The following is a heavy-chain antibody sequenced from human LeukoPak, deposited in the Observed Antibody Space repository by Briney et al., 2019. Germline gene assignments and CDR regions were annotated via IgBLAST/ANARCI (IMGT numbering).Heavy chain of an antibody. J-gene: IGHJ3*02. D-gene: IGHD6-13*01. CDR1: GFTVSSNY. Sequence: GGSLRLSCAASGFTVSSNYMSWVRQAPGKGLEWVSVIYSGGSTYYADSVKGRFTISRDNSKNTLYLQMNSLRAEDTAVYYCARDDSSRHDAFDIWGQGTMVTVSS. CDR2: IYSGGST. V-gene: IGHV3-66*01. CDR3: ARDDSSRHDAFDI.